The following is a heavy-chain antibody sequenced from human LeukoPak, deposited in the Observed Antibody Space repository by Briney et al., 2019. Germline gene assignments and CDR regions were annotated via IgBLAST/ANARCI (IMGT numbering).Heavy chain of an antibody. CDR1: GYSFTNYW. CDR3: ARHNSPTYYYDSSGPIDY. D-gene: IGHD3-22*01. CDR2: IYPGDSDI. Sequence: KYGESLKISCKGSGYSFTNYWIGWVRQMPGKGLEWMGIIYPGDSDIRYSPTFEGQVTISADKSISTAYLQWSSLKASDTAMYYCARHNSPTYYYDSSGPIDYWGQGTLVTVSS. V-gene: IGHV5-51*01. J-gene: IGHJ4*02.